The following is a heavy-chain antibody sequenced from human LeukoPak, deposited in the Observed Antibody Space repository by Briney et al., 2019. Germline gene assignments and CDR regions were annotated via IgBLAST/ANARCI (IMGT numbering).Heavy chain of an antibody. Sequence: GGSLRLSCAASGFTFSSYWMSWVRQAPGKGREWVANIKQYGSENYYVDSVKGRFTISRNNAKNSLYLQMNSLRAEGAAVYYCAREDYYYYYYMDVWGKGTTVTVSS. CDR1: GFTFSSYW. CDR3: AREDYYYYYYMDV. J-gene: IGHJ6*03. V-gene: IGHV3-7*01. CDR2: IKQYGSEN.